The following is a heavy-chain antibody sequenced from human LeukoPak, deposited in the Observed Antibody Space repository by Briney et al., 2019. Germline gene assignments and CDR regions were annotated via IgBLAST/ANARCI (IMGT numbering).Heavy chain of an antibody. J-gene: IGHJ4*02. Sequence: GGSLRLSCAASGFTFSSYAMSWVRQAPGKGLEWVSVIYSGGSTYYADSVKGRFTISRDNSKNTLYLQMNSLRAEDTAVYYCARTTTVVTRLVVYFFDYWGQGTLVTVSS. CDR1: GFTFSSYA. V-gene: IGHV3-66*01. CDR2: IYSGGST. D-gene: IGHD4-23*01. CDR3: ARTTTVVTRLVVYFFDY.